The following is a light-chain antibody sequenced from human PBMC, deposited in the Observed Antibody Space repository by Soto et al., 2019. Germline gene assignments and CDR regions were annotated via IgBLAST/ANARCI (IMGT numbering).Light chain of an antibody. V-gene: IGKV1-5*03. CDR3: QQYKTYWS. Sequence: DIQMTQSPSTLSASVGDRVTITCRASQSISGWLAWYQQKPGKAPEVLIYKASSLESGVPSRFSGSGSGTEFTLTISSLQPDDFATYYCQQYKTYWSFGQGTKVEFK. CDR1: QSISGW. CDR2: KAS. J-gene: IGKJ1*01.